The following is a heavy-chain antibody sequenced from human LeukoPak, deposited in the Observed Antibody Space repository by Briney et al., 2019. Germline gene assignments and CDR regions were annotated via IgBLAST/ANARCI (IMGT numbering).Heavy chain of an antibody. J-gene: IGHJ6*03. Sequence: SETLSLTCTVSGGSISSYYWSWIRQPAGKGLEWIGRIYTSGSTNYNPSLKSRVTMSVDTSKNQFSLKLSSVTAADTAVYYCARGQAVATIWYYYYYMDVWGKGTTVTVSS. CDR1: GGSISSYY. V-gene: IGHV4-4*07. CDR2: IYTSGST. CDR3: ARGQAVATIWYYYYYMDV. D-gene: IGHD5-12*01.